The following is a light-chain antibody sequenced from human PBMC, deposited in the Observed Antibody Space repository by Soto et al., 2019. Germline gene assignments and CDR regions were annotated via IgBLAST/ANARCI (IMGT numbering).Light chain of an antibody. CDR1: SSDIGAYNY. J-gene: IGLJ1*01. CDR3: SSYASGSTLV. V-gene: IGLV2-14*03. Sequence: QSVLTQPASVSGSPGQSITISCTGTSSDIGAYNYVYWYQQHPGKAPKLMIYDVSNRPSGVSNRFSGSKSGNTASLPISGLQAEDEADYYCSSYASGSTLVFGTGTKVTVL. CDR2: DVS.